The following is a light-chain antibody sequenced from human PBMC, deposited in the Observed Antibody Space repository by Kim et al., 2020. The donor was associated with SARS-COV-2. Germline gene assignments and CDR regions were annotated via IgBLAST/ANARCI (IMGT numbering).Light chain of an antibody. Sequence: QSALTQPPSVSGAPGQTVSISCTGSDSNIGPDYFVHWYHQLPGTAPKLLIYVNNNRPSGVPDRFSGSRSGTSASLAITGLQAEDEGYYYCQSYDNSLSVVVFGGGTQLTVL. J-gene: IGLJ2*01. CDR1: DSNIGPDYF. V-gene: IGLV1-40*01. CDR3: QSYDNSLSVVV. CDR2: VNN.